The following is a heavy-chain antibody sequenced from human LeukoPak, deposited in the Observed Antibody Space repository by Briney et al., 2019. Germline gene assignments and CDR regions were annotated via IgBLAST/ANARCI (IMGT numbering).Heavy chain of an antibody. D-gene: IGHD5-12*01. Sequence: ASVKVSCKASGYTFTSYDINWVRQATGQGLEWMGWMNPNSGNTGYAQKFQGRVTITRNTSISTAYMELSSLRSEDTAVYYCAREGGYSGYDTGYYYYYMDVWGKGTTVTVSS. CDR3: AREGGYSGYDTGYYYYYMDV. CDR1: GYTFTSYD. CDR2: MNPNSGNT. J-gene: IGHJ6*03. V-gene: IGHV1-8*03.